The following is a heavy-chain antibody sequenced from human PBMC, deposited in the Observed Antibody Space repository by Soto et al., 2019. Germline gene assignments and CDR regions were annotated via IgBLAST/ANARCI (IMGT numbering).Heavy chain of an antibody. CDR3: ARVGGLRFYYYYGMDV. Sequence: ASVKVSCKAAGYTFTSYGISWVPQAPGQGLEWMGWISAYNGNTNYAQKLQGRVTMTTDTSTSTAYMELRSLRSDDTAVYYCARVGGLRFYYYYGMDVWGQGTTVTVSS. J-gene: IGHJ6*02. V-gene: IGHV1-18*01. CDR1: GYTFTSYG. D-gene: IGHD4-17*01. CDR2: ISAYNGNT.